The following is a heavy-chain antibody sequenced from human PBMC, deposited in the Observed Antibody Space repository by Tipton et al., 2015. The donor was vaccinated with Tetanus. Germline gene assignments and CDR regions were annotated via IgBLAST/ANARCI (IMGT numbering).Heavy chain of an antibody. J-gene: IGHJ3*02. Sequence: SLRLSCAGSGFTFSNYGMSWVRQAPGKGLEWVSDVDYSGASTFYADSVKGRFTISKDNSKSTLYLQVNSLRAEDTAVYYCAKRLSNVRMTRGAFDIWGQGTMVTVSS. V-gene: IGHV3-23*01. CDR1: GFTFSNYG. CDR3: AKRLSNVRMTRGAFDI. CDR2: VDYSGAST. D-gene: IGHD2/OR15-2a*01.